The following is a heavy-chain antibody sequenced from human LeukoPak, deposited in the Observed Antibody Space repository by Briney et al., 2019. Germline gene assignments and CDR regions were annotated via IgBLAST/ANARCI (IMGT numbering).Heavy chain of an antibody. J-gene: IGHJ4*02. CDR2: ISYDGSNK. CDR3: ARDRHGYYFDY. CDR1: GFTFSDYY. V-gene: IGHV3-30-3*01. Sequence: GGSLRLSRAASGFTFSDYYMSWIRQAPGKGLEWVAVISYDGSNKYYADSVKGRFTISRDNSKNTLYLQMNSLRAEDTAVYYCARDRHGYYFDYWGQGTLVTVSS.